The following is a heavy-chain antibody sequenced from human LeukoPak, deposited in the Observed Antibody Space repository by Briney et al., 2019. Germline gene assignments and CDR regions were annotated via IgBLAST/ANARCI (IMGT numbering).Heavy chain of an antibody. CDR1: GSTFSSYA. Sequence: GASVKVSCKASGSTFSSYAISWVRQAPGQGLEWMGRIIPILGIANYAQKFQGRVTITADKSTSTAYMELSSLRSEDTAVYYCARGTTVTWWFDPWGQGTLVTVSS. CDR2: IIPILGIA. V-gene: IGHV1-69*04. CDR3: ARGTTVTWWFDP. D-gene: IGHD4-11*01. J-gene: IGHJ5*02.